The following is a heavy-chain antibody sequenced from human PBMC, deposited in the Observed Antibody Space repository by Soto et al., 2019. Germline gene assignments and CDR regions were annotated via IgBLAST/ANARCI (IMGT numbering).Heavy chain of an antibody. CDR1: GYTFSNYF. CDR2: INPSGDST. V-gene: IGHV1-46*01. CDR3: ARQRSGYFDH. D-gene: IGHD3-3*01. J-gene: IGHJ4*02. Sequence: QVQLVQSGAEVKKPGASVKVSCKAYGYTFSNYFMHWVRQAPGQGLEWMGMINPSGDSTNYAQKLQGRVTMSRDTSPSTVYMELSSLTSEDTAVYYCARQRSGYFDHWGQGTLVTVSS.